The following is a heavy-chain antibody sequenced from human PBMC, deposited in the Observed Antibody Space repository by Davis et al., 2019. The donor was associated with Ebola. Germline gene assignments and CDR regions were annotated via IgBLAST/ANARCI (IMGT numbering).Heavy chain of an antibody. Sequence: SVKVSCKASGYTFISYGISWVRQAPGQGLEWMGRIIPILGIANYAQKFQGRVTITADKSTRTAYMELSSLRSEDTAVNYCARDRHYKYYYYGMDVWGQGTTVTVSS. CDR1: GYTFISYG. CDR3: ARDRHYKYYYYGMDV. D-gene: IGHD1-1*01. V-gene: IGHV1-69*04. J-gene: IGHJ6*02. CDR2: IIPILGIA.